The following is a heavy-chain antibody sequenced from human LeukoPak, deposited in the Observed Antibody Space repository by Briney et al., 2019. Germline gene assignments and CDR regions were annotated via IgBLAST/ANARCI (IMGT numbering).Heavy chain of an antibody. CDR1: GFTFSSYS. CDR3: ARDGAVGVLGY. D-gene: IGHD1-26*01. J-gene: IGHJ4*02. CDR2: ISSSSSYI. V-gene: IGHV3-21*01. Sequence: GGSLRLSCAASGFTFSSYSMNWVRQAPGKGLEWVSSISSSSSYIYCADSVKGRFTISRDNAKNSLYLQMNSLRAEDTAVYYCARDGAVGVLGYWGQGTLVTVSS.